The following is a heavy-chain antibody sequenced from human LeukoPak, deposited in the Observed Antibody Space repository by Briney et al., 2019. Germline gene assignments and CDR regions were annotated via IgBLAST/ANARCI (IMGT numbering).Heavy chain of an antibody. J-gene: IGHJ4*02. CDR3: ARGRSVAGTPYYFDY. CDR2: ISAYNGNT. V-gene: IGHV1-18*01. D-gene: IGHD6-19*01. CDR1: GYTFTSYG. Sequence: ASVKVSCKASGYTFTSYGISWVRQAPGQGLEWIGWISAYNGNTNYAQKLQGRVTMTTDTSTSTAYMELRSLRSDDTAVYYCARGRSVAGTPYYFDYWGQGTLVTVSS.